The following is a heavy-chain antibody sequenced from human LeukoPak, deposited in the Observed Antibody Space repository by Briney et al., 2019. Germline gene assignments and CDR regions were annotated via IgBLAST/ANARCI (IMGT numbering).Heavy chain of an antibody. Sequence: SETLSLTCAVYGGSFSGYYWSWIRQPPGKGLEWIGEINHSGSTYYNPSLKSRVTISVDTSKNQFSLKLSSVTAADTAVYYCARGASGLALEMATIGRHFDYWGQGTLVTVSS. J-gene: IGHJ4*02. D-gene: IGHD5-24*01. CDR1: GGSFSGYY. CDR2: INHSGST. CDR3: ARGASGLALEMATIGRHFDY. V-gene: IGHV4-34*01.